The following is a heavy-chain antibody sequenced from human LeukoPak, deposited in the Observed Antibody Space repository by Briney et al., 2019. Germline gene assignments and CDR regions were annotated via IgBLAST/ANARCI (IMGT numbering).Heavy chain of an antibody. J-gene: IGHJ6*03. CDR2: IYYSGST. D-gene: IGHD6-13*01. V-gene: IGHV4-61*08. Sequence: SETLSLTCTVSGGSISSGGYYWSWIRQHPGKGLEWIGYIYYSGSTNYNPSLKSRVTISVDTSKNQFSLKLSPVTAADTAVYYCARASVGQAAAGKNYYYYMDVWGKGTTVTVSS. CDR3: ARASVGQAAAGKNYYYYMDV. CDR1: GGSISSGGYY.